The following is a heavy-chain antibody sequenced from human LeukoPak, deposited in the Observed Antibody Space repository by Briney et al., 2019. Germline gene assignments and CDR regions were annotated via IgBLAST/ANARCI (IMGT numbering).Heavy chain of an antibody. CDR3: VRDIYGDSQFDY. CDR1: GGSISSGDYY. CDR2: IYYSGST. D-gene: IGHD4-17*01. V-gene: IGHV4-30-4*01. Sequence: SQTLSLTCTVSGGSISSGDYYWSWIRQPPGKGLEWIGYIYYSGSTYYNPSLKSRVTISVDTSKNQFSMKLSSVTAADTAVYYCVRDIYGDSQFDYWGQGTLVTVSS. J-gene: IGHJ4*02.